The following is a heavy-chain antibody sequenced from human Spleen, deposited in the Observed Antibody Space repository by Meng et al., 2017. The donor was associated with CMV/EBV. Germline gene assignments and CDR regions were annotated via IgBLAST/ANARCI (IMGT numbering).Heavy chain of an antibody. CDR3: ARGLWSGLLIDY. V-gene: IGHV3-21*01. J-gene: IGHJ4*02. D-gene: IGHD3-3*01. CDR2: ISSGSFST. CDR1: GFIFSNYY. Sequence: GGSLRLSCAASGFIFSNYYMNWVRQAPGKGLEWVSSISSGSFSTFYADSVKGRFTISRDNAKNSLYLQMNSLRAEDTAVYYCARGLWSGLLIDYWGQGTLVTVSS.